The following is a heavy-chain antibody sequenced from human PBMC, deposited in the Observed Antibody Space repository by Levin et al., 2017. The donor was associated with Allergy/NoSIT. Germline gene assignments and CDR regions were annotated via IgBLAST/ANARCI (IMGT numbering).Heavy chain of an antibody. CDR3: ARDRGLHLGECLA. J-gene: IGHJ5*02. CDR2: ISSSSSYI. Sequence: GESLKISCAASGFTFSSYSMNWVRQAPGKGLEWVSSISSSSSYIYYADSVKGRFTISRDNAKNSLYLQMNSLRAEDTAVYCCARDRGLHLGECLAWGQGTLVTVS. V-gene: IGHV3-21*03. CDR1: GFTFSSYS. D-gene: IGHD3-16*01.